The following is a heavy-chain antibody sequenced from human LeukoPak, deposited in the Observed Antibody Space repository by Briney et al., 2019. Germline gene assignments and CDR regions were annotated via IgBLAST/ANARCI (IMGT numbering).Heavy chain of an antibody. D-gene: IGHD7-27*01. V-gene: IGHV4-39*07. CDR1: GGSISSGDYY. CDR2: IYYSGST. Sequence: PSETLSLTCTVSGGSISSGDYYWSWIRQPPGKGLEWIGTIYYSGSTYYNPSLKSRVTISGDTSKNQFSLTLSSVTAADTAVYYCARVTRHELGNFDYWGQGTLVTVSS. CDR3: ARVTRHELGNFDY. J-gene: IGHJ4*02.